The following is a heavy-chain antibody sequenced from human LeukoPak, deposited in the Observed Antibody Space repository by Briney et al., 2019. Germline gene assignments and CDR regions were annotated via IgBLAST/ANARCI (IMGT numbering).Heavy chain of an antibody. J-gene: IGHJ4*02. CDR2: IRYDGSNK. CDR3: AKGDAMVRGVRYYFDY. V-gene: IGHV3-30*02. Sequence: PGGSLRLSCAASGFTFGSYGMHWVRQAPGKGLEWVAFIRYDGSNKYYADSVKGRFTISRDNSKNTLYLQMNSLRAEDTTVYYCAKGDAMVRGVRYYFDYWGQGTLVTVSS. D-gene: IGHD3-10*01. CDR1: GFTFGSYG.